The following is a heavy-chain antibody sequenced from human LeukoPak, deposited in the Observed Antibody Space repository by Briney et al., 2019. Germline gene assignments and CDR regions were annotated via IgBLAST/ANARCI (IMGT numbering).Heavy chain of an antibody. CDR1: GGSISSYY. D-gene: IGHD5-12*01. Sequence: SETLSLTCTVSGGSISSYYWSWIRQPPGKGLEWIGYIYYSGSTNYNPSLKSRVTISVDTSKNQFSLKLTSVTAADTAVYYCAREGGYSGYDSGLDYWGQGTLVTVSS. V-gene: IGHV4-59*01. CDR3: AREGGYSGYDSGLDY. J-gene: IGHJ4*02. CDR2: IYYSGST.